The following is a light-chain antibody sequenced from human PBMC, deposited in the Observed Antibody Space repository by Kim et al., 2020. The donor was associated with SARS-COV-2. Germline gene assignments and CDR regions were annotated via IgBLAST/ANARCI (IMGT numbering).Light chain of an antibody. CDR1: SSDVGAYNR. V-gene: IGLV2-14*03. CDR2: DVT. J-gene: IGLJ2*01. CDR3: SSLTSGRTSVV. Sequence: QSALTQPASVSGSPGKSITISCTGTSSDVGAYNRVSWYQQHPGKAPKLMIFDVTDRPSGVSERFSGSKSDNTASLTISGLQAEDEADYFCSSLTSGRTSVVFCGGTQLTVL.